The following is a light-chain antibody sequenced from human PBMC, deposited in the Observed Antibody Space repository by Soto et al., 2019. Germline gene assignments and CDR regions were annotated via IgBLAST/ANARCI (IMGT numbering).Light chain of an antibody. CDR1: SNDVGSYNL. Sequence: QSALTQPASVSGSPGQSIAISCTGTSNDVGSYNLVSWYQQHPGKAPKLMIYEGSKRPSGVSNRFSGSKSDNTASLTISGLQAEDEADYYCCSYAVSSTFVFGGGTKLTVL. V-gene: IGLV2-23*03. CDR2: EGS. CDR3: CSYAVSSTFV. J-gene: IGLJ2*01.